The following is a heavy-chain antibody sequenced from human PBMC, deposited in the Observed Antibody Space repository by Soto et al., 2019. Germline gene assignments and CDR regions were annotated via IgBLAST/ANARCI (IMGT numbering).Heavy chain of an antibody. J-gene: IGHJ4*02. CDR3: ARERFLRWLPFDS. D-gene: IGHD3-3*01. CDR2: TYYRSKWYN. Sequence: SQTLSLTCAISGDSVSSNSAAWNWIRQSPSRGLEWLGRTYYRSKWYNDYAVSVKSRITINPDTSKNQFSLQLNSVTPEVTAVISWARERFLRWLPFDSWGQGTLATASS. CDR1: GDSVSSNSAA. V-gene: IGHV6-1*01.